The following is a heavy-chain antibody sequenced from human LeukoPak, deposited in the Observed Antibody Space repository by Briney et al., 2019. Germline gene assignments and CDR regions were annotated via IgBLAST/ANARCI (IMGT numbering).Heavy chain of an antibody. CDR3: ARLGDDFWSGLYYFDY. V-gene: IGHV4-61*02. Sequence: MASGTLSLTCTVSGGSISSGSYYWSWIRQPAGKGLEWIGRIYTSGSTNYNPSLKSRVTISVDTSKNQFSLKLSSVTAADTAVYYCARLGDDFWSGLYYFDYWGQGTLVTVSS. J-gene: IGHJ4*02. CDR2: IYTSGST. CDR1: GGSISSGSYY. D-gene: IGHD3-3*01.